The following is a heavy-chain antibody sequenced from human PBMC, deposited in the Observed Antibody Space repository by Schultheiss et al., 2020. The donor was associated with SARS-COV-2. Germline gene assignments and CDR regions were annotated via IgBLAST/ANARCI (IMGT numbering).Heavy chain of an antibody. CDR2: ISYDGSNK. D-gene: IGHD3-22*01. J-gene: IGHJ4*02. Sequence: GGSLRLSCAASGFTFSSYGMHWVRQAPGKGLEWVAVISYDGSNKYYADSVKGRFTISRDNSKNTLFLQMNSLRAEDTAVYYCARGLYYDSSGYYPFDYWGQGTLVTVSS. CDR3: ARGLYYDSSGYYPFDY. V-gene: IGHV3-30*03. CDR1: GFTFSSYG.